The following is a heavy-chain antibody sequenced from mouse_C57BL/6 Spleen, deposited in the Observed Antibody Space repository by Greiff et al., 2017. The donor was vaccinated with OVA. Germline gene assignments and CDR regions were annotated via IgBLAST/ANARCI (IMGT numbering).Heavy chain of an antibody. J-gene: IGHJ2*01. CDR3: AREVITTVTHFDY. Sequence: EVKLVESGPVLVKPGASVKMSCKASGYTFTDYYMNWVKQCHGKSLEWIGVINPYNGGTSYNQKFKGKATLTVDKSSSTAYMELNSLTSEDSAVYYCAREVITTVTHFDYWGQGTTLTVSS. V-gene: IGHV1-19*01. CDR1: GYTFTDYY. CDR2: INPYNGGT. D-gene: IGHD1-1*01.